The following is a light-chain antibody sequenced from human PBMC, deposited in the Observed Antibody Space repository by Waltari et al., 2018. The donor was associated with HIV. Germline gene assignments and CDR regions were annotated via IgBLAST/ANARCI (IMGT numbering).Light chain of an antibody. J-gene: IGLJ1*01. Sequence: SYVLPQPPSVSVAPGKTARITCGGNNIGSKSVNGYQQKPGQAPVLVIYYDSDRPSGIPERFSGSNSGNTATLTISRVEAGDEVDYYCQVWDSSSDTYVFGTGTKVTVL. CDR3: QVWDSSSDTYV. CDR2: YDS. CDR1: NIGSKS. V-gene: IGLV3-21*04.